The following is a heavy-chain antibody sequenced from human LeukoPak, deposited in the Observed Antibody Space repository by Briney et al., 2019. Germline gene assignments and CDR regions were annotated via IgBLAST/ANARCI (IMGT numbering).Heavy chain of an antibody. D-gene: IGHD6-19*01. CDR3: AVGYSSGWFLQLDY. J-gene: IGHJ4*02. Sequence: GGSLRLSCAASGFTFSSYAMHWVRQAPGKGLEWVAVISYDGSNKYYADSVKGRFTISRDNAKNSLYLQMNSLRAEDMALYYCAVGYSSGWFLQLDYWGQGTLVTVSS. CDR2: ISYDGSNK. CDR1: GFTFSSYA. V-gene: IGHV3-30-3*01.